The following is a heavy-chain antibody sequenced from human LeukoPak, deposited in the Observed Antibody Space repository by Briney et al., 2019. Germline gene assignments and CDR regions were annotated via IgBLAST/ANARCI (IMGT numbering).Heavy chain of an antibody. J-gene: IGHJ4*02. CDR2: IYYSGST. V-gene: IGHV4-39*07. CDR3: ARDPDYYDSSGYPDY. Sequence: SETLSLTCTVSGGSISSSSYYWGWIRQPPGKGLEWIGSIYYSGSTYYNPSLKSRVTISVDTSKNQFSLKLSSVTAADTAVYYCARDPDYYDSSGYPDYWGQGTLVTVSS. D-gene: IGHD3-22*01. CDR1: GGSISSSSYY.